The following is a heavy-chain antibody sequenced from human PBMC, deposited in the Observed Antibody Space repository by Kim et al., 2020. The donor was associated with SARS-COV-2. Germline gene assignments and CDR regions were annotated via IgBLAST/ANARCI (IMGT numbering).Heavy chain of an antibody. Sequence: SETLSLTCTVSGGSISSYYWSWIRQPPGKGLEWIGYIYYSGSTNYNPSLKSRVTISVDTSKNQFSLKLSSVTAADTAVYYCARARKGYSYGSWGQGTLVTVSS. V-gene: IGHV4-59*01. D-gene: IGHD5-18*01. CDR3: ARARKGYSYGS. CDR2: IYYSGST. CDR1: GGSISSYY. J-gene: IGHJ5*02.